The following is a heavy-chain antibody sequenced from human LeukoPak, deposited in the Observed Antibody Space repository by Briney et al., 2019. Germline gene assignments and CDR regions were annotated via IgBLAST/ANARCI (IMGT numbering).Heavy chain of an antibody. J-gene: IGHJ4*02. CDR1: GFTFSSYG. CDR2: ISYDGSNK. Sequence: GSLSLSCAASGFTFSSYGMHWVRQAPGKGLEWVAVISYDGSNKYYADSVKGRFTISRDNSKNTLYLQMNSLRAEDTAVYYCAKCYGSGSYYKGEPDYWGQGTLVTVSS. D-gene: IGHD3-10*01. CDR3: AKCYGSGSYYKGEPDY. V-gene: IGHV3-30*18.